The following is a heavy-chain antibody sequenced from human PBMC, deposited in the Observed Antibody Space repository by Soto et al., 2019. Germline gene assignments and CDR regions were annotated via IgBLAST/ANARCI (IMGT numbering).Heavy chain of an antibody. J-gene: IGHJ4*02. CDR3: ATHYGQRYIEF. CDR2: ISYDGSNK. Sequence: GGSLRLSCAASGFTFSSYGMHWVRQAPGKGLEWVAVISYDGSNKYYADSVKGRFTISRDNSKNTLYLQMNSLRAEDTAVYFCATHYGQRYIEFWCPGTLVTL. CDR1: GFTFSSYG. D-gene: IGHD4-17*01. V-gene: IGHV3-30*03.